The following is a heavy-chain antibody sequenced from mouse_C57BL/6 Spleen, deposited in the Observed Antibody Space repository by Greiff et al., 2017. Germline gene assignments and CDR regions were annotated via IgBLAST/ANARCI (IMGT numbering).Heavy chain of an antibody. CDR1: GFTFSDYY. CDR2: ISNGGGST. Sequence: EVKLMESGGGLVQPGGSLKLSCAASGFTFSDYYMYWVRQTPEKRLEWVAYISNGGGSTYYPDTVKGRFTISRDNATNTLYLQMSRLKSEDTAMYYCARRAAQAFYYAMDYWGQGTSGTVAS. D-gene: IGHD3-2*02. CDR3: ARRAAQAFYYAMDY. J-gene: IGHJ4*01. V-gene: IGHV5-12*01.